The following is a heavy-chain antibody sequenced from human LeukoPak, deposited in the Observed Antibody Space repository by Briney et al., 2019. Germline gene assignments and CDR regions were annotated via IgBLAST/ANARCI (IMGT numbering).Heavy chain of an antibody. CDR2: LYTDGRA. D-gene: IGHD3-10*01. V-gene: IGHV3-66*02. Sequence: GGSLRLSCAASGFTFSSYAMSWVRQALGKGLEWVSVLYTDGRAFHADSVKGRFTISRDNSKNTVYLEMNSLKSEDTAVYYCAKWHGELSIFENWGQGALVTVSS. CDR3: AKWHGELSIFEN. CDR1: GFTFSSYA. J-gene: IGHJ4*02.